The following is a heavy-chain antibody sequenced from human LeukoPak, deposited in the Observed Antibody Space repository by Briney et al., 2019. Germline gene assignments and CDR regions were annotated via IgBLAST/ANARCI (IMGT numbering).Heavy chain of an antibody. CDR3: ARLCPPLDY. J-gene: IGHJ4*02. CDR1: GGSISSSSYY. D-gene: IGHD2-21*01. Sequence: SETLSLTCTVSGGSISSSSYYWGWIRQPPGKGLEWIGSIYYSGSTYYNPSRKSRVTISVDTSKNQFSLKLSSVTAADTAVYYCARLCPPLDYWGQGTLVTVSS. V-gene: IGHV4-39*01. CDR2: IYYSGST.